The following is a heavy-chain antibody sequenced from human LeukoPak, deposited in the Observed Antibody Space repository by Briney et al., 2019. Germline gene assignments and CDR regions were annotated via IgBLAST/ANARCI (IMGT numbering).Heavy chain of an antibody. CDR3: ARASHDYGDYSHFDY. CDR1: GGSISSRNW. Sequence: SGTLSLTCAVSGGSISSRNWWSWVRQPPGKGLEWIGEIYHSGSTNYNPSLKTRVTISVDKSKNQFSLKLSSVTAADTAVYYWARASHDYGDYSHFDYWGQGTLVTVSS. D-gene: IGHD4-17*01. CDR2: IYHSGST. J-gene: IGHJ4*02. V-gene: IGHV4-4*02.